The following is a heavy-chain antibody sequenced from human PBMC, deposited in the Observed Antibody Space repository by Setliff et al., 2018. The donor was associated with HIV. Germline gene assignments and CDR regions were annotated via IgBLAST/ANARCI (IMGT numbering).Heavy chain of an antibody. CDR1: GGSFSGYY. Sequence: SETLSLTCAVYGGSFSGYYWSWIRQSPGKGLEWIGEIDQSGSTNYNLSLKSRVTLSIDTSKNQFSLRLTSVTAADTAVYYCARGRRRITMIVVSAMGAFDIWGQGTMVTVSS. D-gene: IGHD3-22*01. CDR3: ARGRRRITMIVVSAMGAFDI. V-gene: IGHV4-34*01. J-gene: IGHJ3*02. CDR2: IDQSGST.